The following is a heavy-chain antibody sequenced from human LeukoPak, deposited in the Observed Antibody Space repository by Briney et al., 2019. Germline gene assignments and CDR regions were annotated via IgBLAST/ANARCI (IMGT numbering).Heavy chain of an antibody. CDR2: MYYSGST. V-gene: IGHV4-59*01. CDR3: ARDHLADYFDY. J-gene: IGHJ4*02. Sequence: PSETLSLTCTVPGGSISSYYWSWIRQPPGKGLEWIGYMYYSGSTNYNSSLKSRVTISIDTSKNQFSLRLSSVTAADTAVYYCARDHLADYFDYWGQGTLVTVSS. D-gene: IGHD3-3*02. CDR1: GGSISSYY.